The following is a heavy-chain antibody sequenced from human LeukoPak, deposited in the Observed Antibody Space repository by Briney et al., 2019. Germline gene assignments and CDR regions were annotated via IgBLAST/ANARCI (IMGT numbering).Heavy chain of an antibody. D-gene: IGHD3-10*01. J-gene: IGHJ4*02. V-gene: IGHV4-34*01. Sequence: SETLSLTCAVYGGSFSGYYWSWIRQPPGKGLEWIGEINHSGGTNYNPSLKSRVTISVDTSKNQFSLKLSSVTAADTAVYYCARGYRTYYGSGSRPFDYWGQGTLVTVSS. CDR1: GGSFSGYY. CDR2: INHSGGT. CDR3: ARGYRTYYGSGSRPFDY.